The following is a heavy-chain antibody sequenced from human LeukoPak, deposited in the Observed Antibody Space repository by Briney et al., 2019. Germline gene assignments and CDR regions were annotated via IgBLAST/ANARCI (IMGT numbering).Heavy chain of an antibody. CDR1: GYTFTSYD. CDR2: MNPNSGNT. V-gene: IGHV1-8*01. D-gene: IGHD1-26*01. Sequence: ASVKVSCKASGYTFTSYDINWLRQATGQGLEWMGWMNPNSGNTGYAQKFQGRVTMTRNTSISTAYMELSSLRSEDTAVYYCARQAVGATHNWFDPWGQGTLVTVSS. CDR3: ARQAVGATHNWFDP. J-gene: IGHJ5*02.